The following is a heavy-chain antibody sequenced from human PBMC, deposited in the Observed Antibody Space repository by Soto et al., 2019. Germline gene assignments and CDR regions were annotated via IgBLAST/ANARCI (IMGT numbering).Heavy chain of an antibody. Sequence: EVHLLQSGGGVERPGGSLRVSCAASGFAFDDYSMSWVRRVPGKGLEWVSTINWNGASTYYADSVRGRFTISRDNAKNSLFLEMHSLTVADAAFYYCARDSDDSTGYHDYWGQGTLVTVSS. D-gene: IGHD2-2*01. V-gene: IGHV3-20*04. CDR3: ARDSDDSTGYHDY. J-gene: IGHJ4*02. CDR2: INWNGAST. CDR1: GFAFDDYS.